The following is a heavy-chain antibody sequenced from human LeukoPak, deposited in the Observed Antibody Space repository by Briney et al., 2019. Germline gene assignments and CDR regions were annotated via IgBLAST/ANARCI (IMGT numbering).Heavy chain of an antibody. D-gene: IGHD2-15*01. J-gene: IGHJ6*02. Sequence: PGGSLRLSCVASGFTFDDYAMHWVRQAPGKGLEWVSLISGDGGSTYYADSVKGRFTISRDNSKNSLYLQMNSLRTEDTALYYCAKDNGGGSLYGMDVWGQGTTVTVSS. V-gene: IGHV3-43*02. CDR3: AKDNGGGSLYGMDV. CDR2: ISGDGGST. CDR1: GFTFDDYA.